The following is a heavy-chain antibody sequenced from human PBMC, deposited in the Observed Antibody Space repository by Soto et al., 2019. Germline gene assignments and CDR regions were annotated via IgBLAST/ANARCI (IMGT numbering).Heavy chain of an antibody. CDR1: GFTFSSYS. D-gene: IGHD1-26*01. CDR3: KTYSANTAYFQH. J-gene: IGHJ1*01. V-gene: IGHV3-21*01. CDR2: ISGSGTYI. Sequence: GGSLRLSCAASGFTFSSYSMNWVRQAPGKGLEWVSSISGSGTYINYADSVKGRFTISRDNAKNSLYLQMNSLRAEDTAVYYCKTYSANTAYFQHWGQGTLVTVSS.